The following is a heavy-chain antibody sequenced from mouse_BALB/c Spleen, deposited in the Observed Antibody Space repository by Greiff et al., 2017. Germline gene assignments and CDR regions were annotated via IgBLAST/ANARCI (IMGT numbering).Heavy chain of an antibody. CDR3: ARDGDGNYPYAMDY. D-gene: IGHD2-1*01. J-gene: IGHJ4*01. V-gene: IGHV3-6*02. Sequence: VQLKESGPGLVKPSQSLSLTCSVTGYSITSGYYWNWIRQFPGNKLEWMGYISYDGSNNYNPSLKNRISITRDTSKNQFFLKLNSVTTEDTATYYCARDGDGNYPYAMDYWGQGTSVTVSS. CDR1: GYSITSGYY. CDR2: ISYDGSN.